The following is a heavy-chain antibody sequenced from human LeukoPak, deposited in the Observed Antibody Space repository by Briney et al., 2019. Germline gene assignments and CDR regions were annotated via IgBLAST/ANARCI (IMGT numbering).Heavy chain of an antibody. D-gene: IGHD3-9*01. CDR1: GFTFSSYW. CDR3: ARGSVYYDILTGYYSY. CDR2: IKQDGSEK. V-gene: IGHV3-7*03. J-gene: IGHJ4*02. Sequence: LPGGSLRLSCAASGFTFSSYWMSWVRQAPGKGLEWVANIKQDGSEKYYVDSVKGRFTISRDNAKNSLYLLMNSLRAEDTAVYYCARGSVYYDILTGYYSYWGQGTLVTVSS.